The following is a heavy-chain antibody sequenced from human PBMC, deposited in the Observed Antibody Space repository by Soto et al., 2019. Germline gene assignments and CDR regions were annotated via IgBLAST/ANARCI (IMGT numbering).Heavy chain of an antibody. J-gene: IGHJ4*02. D-gene: IGHD3-10*01. V-gene: IGHV3-23*01. CDR1: GFTFSNYA. CDR2: ISGGGDIT. CDR3: VKDPKGRGVVPYHFDY. Sequence: GGSLRLSCAVSGFTFSNYAMSWVRRAPGKGLEWVSVISGGGDITYYADSVKGRFTISRDNSKNTLYLQMNSLGADDTAVYYCVKDPKGRGVVPYHFDYWGQGTLVTVSS.